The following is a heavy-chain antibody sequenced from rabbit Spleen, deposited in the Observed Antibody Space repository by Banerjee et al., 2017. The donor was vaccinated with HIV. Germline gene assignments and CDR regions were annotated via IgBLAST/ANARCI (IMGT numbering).Heavy chain of an antibody. Sequence: EQLEESGGGLVKPEGSLTLTCKASGVSFSDKDVMCWVRQAPGKGLEWIASINIATGKAVYASRLKCRFSSSRAELTPVSLQTTSPTGVETVTYSSVREFVVVIVWNFNLWG. CDR1: GVSFSDKDV. CDR2: INIATGKA. D-gene: IGHD1-1*01. V-gene: IGHV1S45*01. J-gene: IGHJ4*01. CDR3: VREFVVVIVWNFNL.